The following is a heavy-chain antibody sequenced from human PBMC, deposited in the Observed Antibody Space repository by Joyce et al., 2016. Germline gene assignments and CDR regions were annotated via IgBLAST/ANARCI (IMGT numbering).Heavy chain of an antibody. CDR2: MTSDGRTT. J-gene: IGHJ4*02. Sequence: EVQLAESGGGVVQPGGSLRLSCAASGFTFSKYWMQWVRQAPGKGLVWGSHMTSDGRTTTYAESVKGRFTISRDNAKNTLYLQMNSLRAEDTAMYYCVRDNYGVDFWGQGTRVTVSS. CDR3: VRDNYGVDF. CDR1: GFTFSKYW. V-gene: IGHV3-74*01. D-gene: IGHD4-17*01.